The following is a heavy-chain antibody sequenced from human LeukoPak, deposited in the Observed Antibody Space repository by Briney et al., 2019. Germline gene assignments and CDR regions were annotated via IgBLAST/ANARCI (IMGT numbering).Heavy chain of an antibody. CDR2: ISYDGSYK. J-gene: IGHJ4*02. CDR1: GFTFSSYG. V-gene: IGHV3-30*03. CDR3: AREKSDYFDSSGYALDFDY. D-gene: IGHD3-22*01. Sequence: PGGSLRLSCAASGFTFSSYGMHWVRQAPGKGLEWVAVISYDGSYKYYADSVKGRFTISRDNAKNSLHLQMNSLRAEDTAVYYCAREKSDYFDSSGYALDFDYWGQGTLVTVSS.